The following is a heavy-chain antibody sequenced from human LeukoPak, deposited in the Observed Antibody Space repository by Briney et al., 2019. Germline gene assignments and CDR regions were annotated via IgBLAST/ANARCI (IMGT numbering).Heavy chain of an antibody. CDR3: TSRGGGDNYDFDY. D-gene: IGHD5-24*01. V-gene: IGHV3-74*01. CDR1: GFTLSNHW. CDR2: IKSDGIST. Sequence: GGSLRLSCAASGFTLSNHWMHWVRQAPGKGLVWVSRIKSDGISTSYADSVKGRFTISRDNAKNTLYLQMKSLRAEDTAAYYCTSRGGGDNYDFDYWGQGTLVTVSS. J-gene: IGHJ4*02.